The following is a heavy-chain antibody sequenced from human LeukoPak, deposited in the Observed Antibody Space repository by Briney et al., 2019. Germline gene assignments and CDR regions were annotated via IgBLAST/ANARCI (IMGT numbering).Heavy chain of an antibody. Sequence: GRSLILSCATSGFTFTGYGMHWVRQAPGKGLEWVALIWYDGSNKYYADSVKGRFTISRDNSKNTLDLQMNGLRAEDTAVYYCARDAYGDDESGYYYYGMDVWGRGTTVTVSS. CDR3: ARDAYGDDESGYYYYGMDV. CDR2: IWYDGSNK. D-gene: IGHD4-17*01. V-gene: IGHV3-33*01. J-gene: IGHJ6*02. CDR1: GFTFTGYG.